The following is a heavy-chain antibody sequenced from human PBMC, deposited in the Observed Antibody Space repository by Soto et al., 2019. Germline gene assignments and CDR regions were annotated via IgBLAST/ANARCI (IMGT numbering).Heavy chain of an antibody. Sequence: GGSLRLSCAASGFTFSSYSMTWVRQPPGKGLELVSRIGGSGSTSAYDADSVKGRFTISRDNSKNTLYLQMSSLRAEDTAMYYCAKGSGGWPYYLDYWGQGTLVTVSS. CDR3: AKGSGGWPYYLDY. D-gene: IGHD6-19*01. CDR2: IGGSGSTSA. V-gene: IGHV3-23*01. CDR1: GFTFSSYS. J-gene: IGHJ4*02.